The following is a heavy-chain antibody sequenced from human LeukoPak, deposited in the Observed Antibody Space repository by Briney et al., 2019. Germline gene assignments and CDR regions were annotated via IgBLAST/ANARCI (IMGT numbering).Heavy chain of an antibody. J-gene: IGHJ4*02. CDR1: GFPFSSYA. CDR2: ISSNGGST. V-gene: IGHV3-64*01. Sequence: GGSLRLSCAASGFPFSSYATHWGRQAPGKGLEYVSAISSNGGSTYYANSVKGRFTISRDNSKNTLYLQMGSLRAEDMAVYYCARSTISSSSYYFDYRGQGTLVTVSS. CDR3: ARSTISSSSYYFDY. D-gene: IGHD6-6*01.